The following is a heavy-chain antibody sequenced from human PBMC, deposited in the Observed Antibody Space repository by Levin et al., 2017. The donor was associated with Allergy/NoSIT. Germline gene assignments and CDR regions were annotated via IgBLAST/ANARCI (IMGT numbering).Heavy chain of an antibody. J-gene: IGHJ3*02. D-gene: IGHD1-26*01. Sequence: GESLKISCKGSGYSFTKYWIGWVRQMPGKGLEWMGIISPGDSDTRYSPSFQGQVTISADKSISTAYLQWRSLKASDTAMYYCARPGSYSSKDAFDIWGQGTMVTVSS. CDR2: ISPGDSDT. V-gene: IGHV5-51*01. CDR3: ARPGSYSSKDAFDI. CDR1: GYSFTKYW.